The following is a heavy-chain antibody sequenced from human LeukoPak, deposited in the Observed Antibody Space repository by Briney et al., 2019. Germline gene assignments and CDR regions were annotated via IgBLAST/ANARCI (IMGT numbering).Heavy chain of an antibody. CDR1: GFTFSSYA. CDR2: ISGSGGST. V-gene: IGHV3-23*01. J-gene: IGHJ4*02. Sequence: PGGSLRLSCAASGFTFSSYAMSWVRQAPGKGLEWVSAISGSGGSTYYADSVKGRFNISRDNSKNTLYLQMNSLRAEDTAVYYCAKGGSKLDQPFDYWGQGTLVTVSS. CDR3: AKGGSKLDQPFDY. D-gene: IGHD1/OR15-1a*01.